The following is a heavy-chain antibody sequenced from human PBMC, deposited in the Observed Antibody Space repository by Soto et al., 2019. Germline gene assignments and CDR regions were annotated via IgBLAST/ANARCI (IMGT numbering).Heavy chain of an antibody. V-gene: IGHV4-39*01. CDR1: GGSISSSSYY. Sequence: PSETLSLTCTVSGGSISSSSYYWGWIRQPPGKGLEWIGSIYYSGSTYYNPSLKSRVTISVDTSKNQFSLKLSSVTAADTAVYYCARLWDSFWTTVVMDSGMDVWGQGTTVT. CDR3: ARLWDSFWTTVVMDSGMDV. D-gene: IGHD4-17*01. J-gene: IGHJ6*02. CDR2: IYYSGST.